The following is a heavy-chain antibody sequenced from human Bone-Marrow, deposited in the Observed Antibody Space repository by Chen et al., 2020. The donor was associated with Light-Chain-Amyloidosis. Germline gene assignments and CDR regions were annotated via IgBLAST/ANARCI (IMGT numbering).Heavy chain of an antibody. V-gene: IGHV5-51*01. J-gene: IGHJ4*02. CDR2: IYPDDSDA. CDR3: ARRRDGYNFDY. D-gene: IGHD5-12*01. Sequence: IGWVRQMPGKGLEWKGVIYPDDSDARYSPSFEGQVTISADKSITTAYLQWRSLKASDTAMYYCARRRDGYNFDYWGQGTLVTVSS.